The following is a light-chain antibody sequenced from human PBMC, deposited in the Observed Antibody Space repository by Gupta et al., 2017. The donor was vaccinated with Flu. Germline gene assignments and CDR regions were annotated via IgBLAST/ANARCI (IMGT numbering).Light chain of an antibody. CDR2: YAS. Sequence: PDFQSGNPKRKVTITCRASQSSGTSLHWYQQKPDQSPKLLIKYASQSISGVPSRFSGSGSGTDFTLTINSLEAEDAAAYYCHQSYTLPRTFGQGTKVEIK. V-gene: IGKV6D-21*02. J-gene: IGKJ1*01. CDR1: QSSGTS. CDR3: HQSYTLPRT.